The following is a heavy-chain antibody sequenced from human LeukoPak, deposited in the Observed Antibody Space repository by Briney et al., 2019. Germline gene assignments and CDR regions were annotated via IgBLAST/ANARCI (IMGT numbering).Heavy chain of an antibody. V-gene: IGHV1-18*01. CDR3: ARAGNDPCGY. J-gene: IGHJ4*02. D-gene: IGHD1-1*01. Sequence: GASVKVSCMASGYTFTSYGISGVRQAPGQGREWMGLISAYNGNTNYAQTFQGRVTMTPETSTRAPYMEVRSLRAAHTPVYYCARAGNDPCGYWGQGTMVTVSS. CDR1: GYTFTSYG. CDR2: ISAYNGNT.